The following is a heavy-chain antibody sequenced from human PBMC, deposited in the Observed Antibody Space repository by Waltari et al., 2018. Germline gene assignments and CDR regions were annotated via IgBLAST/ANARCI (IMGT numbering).Heavy chain of an antibody. CDR1: GGTFSSYA. CDR3: ARAGYSSSYDYPYYMDV. D-gene: IGHD6-13*01. CDR2: IVPIFGTA. V-gene: IGHV1-69*12. J-gene: IGHJ6*03. Sequence: QVQPVQSGAEVKQPGSSVKVSCKASGGTFSSYAIRWVRQAPGQGREWLGGIVPIFGTASYAQKFQGRVTITADESTSTAYMELSSLRSEDTAVYYCARAGYSSSYDYPYYMDVWGKGTTVTISS.